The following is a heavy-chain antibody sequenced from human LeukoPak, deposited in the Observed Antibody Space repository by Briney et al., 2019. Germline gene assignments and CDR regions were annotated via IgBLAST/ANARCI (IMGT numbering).Heavy chain of an antibody. CDR3: ARKKDDYFDY. CDR2: IRGSSTYS. J-gene: IGHJ4*02. Sequence: GGSLRLSCTVSGFTFSDHYMSWMRQAPGKGLEWVSYIRGSSTYSAYADSVKGRFTISRDNAKNSLYLQMNSLRAEDTAVYYCARKKDDYFDYWGQGTLVTVSS. V-gene: IGHV3-11*03. CDR1: GFTFSDHY.